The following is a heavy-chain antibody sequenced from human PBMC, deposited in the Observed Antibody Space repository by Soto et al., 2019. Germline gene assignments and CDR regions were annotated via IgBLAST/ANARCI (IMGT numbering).Heavy chain of an antibody. D-gene: IGHD4-17*01. J-gene: IGHJ4*02. CDR2: ISGYSGNA. V-gene: IGHV1-18*04. Sequence: QVQVMQSGAEVKKPGESVKVSCKTSGYIFSDYGINWVRQAPGQGLEWMGWISGYSGNANLAQKFQGRVTMTTDTSTRTAYMELRRLRSDDTAVYYCAKRTSGTTWGESDYWGQGTLVTVSS. CDR3: AKRTSGTTWGESDY. CDR1: GYIFSDYG.